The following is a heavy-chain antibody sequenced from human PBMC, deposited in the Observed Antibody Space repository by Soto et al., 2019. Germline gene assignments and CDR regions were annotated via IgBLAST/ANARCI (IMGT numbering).Heavy chain of an antibody. CDR3: AKVRSEMSAPYQEYFQR. CDR2: IDPSDSHS. CDR1: GYSFTSYW. D-gene: IGHD2-2*01. J-gene: IGHJ1*01. V-gene: IGHV5-10-1*01. Sequence: GESLKISCKGPGYSFTSYWISWVRQMPGKGLEWMGRIDPSDSHSNYSPLFEGHVTISADKSISTAYLQTNSLRIEDTAVYYCAKVRSEMSAPYQEYFQRWGQGTLVTVSS.